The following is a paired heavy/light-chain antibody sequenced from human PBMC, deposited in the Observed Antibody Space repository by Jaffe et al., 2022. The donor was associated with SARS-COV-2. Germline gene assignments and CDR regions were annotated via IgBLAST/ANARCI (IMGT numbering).Heavy chain of an antibody. Sequence: QLQLQESGPGLVKPSETLSLTCTVSGGSISTSTFYWGWIRQPPGKGLEWIGSIYYSGSTYYNPSLQSRVTIYVDTSKNQFSLKLSSVTAADTAVYYCARHLPNYDSSGYYFYYYYMDVWGKGTTVTVSS. V-gene: IGHV4-39*01. CDR2: IYYSGST. CDR3: ARHLPNYDSSGYYFYYYYMDV. CDR1: GGSISTSTFY. D-gene: IGHD3-22*01. J-gene: IGHJ6*03.
Light chain of an antibody. CDR3: QQYGSSPAT. CDR1: QSVSSSY. J-gene: IGKJ1*01. CDR2: GAS. V-gene: IGKV3-20*01. Sequence: EIVLTQSPDTLSLSPGERATLSCRASQSVSSSYLAWYQQKPGQAPRLLIYGASSRATGIPDRFSGSGSGTDFALTISRLEPEDFAVYYCQQYGSSPATFGQGTKVEIK.